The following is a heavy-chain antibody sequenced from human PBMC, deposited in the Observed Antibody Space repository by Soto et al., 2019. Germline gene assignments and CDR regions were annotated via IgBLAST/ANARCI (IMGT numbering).Heavy chain of an antibody. J-gene: IGHJ4*02. CDR1: GFTFDDYA. CDR2: ISWNSGSI. D-gene: IGHD6-19*01. CDR3: AKDRGSSGCYFDY. V-gene: IGHV3-9*01. Sequence: GGSLRLSCAASGFTFDDYAMHWVRQAPGKGLEWVRGISWNSGSIGYADSVKGRFSISRDNARNSLSQQMNRLRAEGTALYYCAKDRGSSGCYFDYWGQGTLVTVSS.